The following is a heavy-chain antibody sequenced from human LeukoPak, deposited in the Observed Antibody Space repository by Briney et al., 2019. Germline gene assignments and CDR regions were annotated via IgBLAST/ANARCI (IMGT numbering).Heavy chain of an antibody. CDR3: ARPRVRPTTNWFDT. CDR2: IDHTGST. Sequence: SETLSLTCAVYGASFTEYYWSWIRQPPGKGLEWIGEIDHTGSTNYNPSLKTRVTISVDTSNKHFSLRLNSVTAADTAVYYCARPRVRPTTNWFDTWGQGALVTVSS. CDR1: GASFTEYY. J-gene: IGHJ5*02. V-gene: IGHV4-34*01. D-gene: IGHD1-26*01.